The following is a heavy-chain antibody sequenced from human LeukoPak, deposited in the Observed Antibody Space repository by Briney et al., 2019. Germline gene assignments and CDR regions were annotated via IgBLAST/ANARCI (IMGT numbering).Heavy chain of an antibody. CDR1: GFTFSSYS. J-gene: IGHJ2*01. CDR3: ARKRTPGPGPQWYFDL. Sequence: GGSLRLSCAASGFTFSSYSMNWVRQAPGKGLEWVSSISSSSSYIYYADLVKGRFTISRDNAKNSLYLQMNSLRAEDTAVYYCARKRTPGPGPQWYFDLWGRGTLVTVSS. V-gene: IGHV3-21*01. CDR2: ISSSSSYI.